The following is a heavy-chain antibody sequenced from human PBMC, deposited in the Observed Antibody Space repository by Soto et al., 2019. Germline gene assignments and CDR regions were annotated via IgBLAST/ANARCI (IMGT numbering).Heavy chain of an antibody. Sequence: PGGSLRLSCSASGFTFSTYTMNWVRQAPGKGLEWVSSISSTSTYIYYADSVKGRCTISRDNSKNTLYLQMDSLRVEDTGMYYCAREGAAVGVGYFGPWGQGTLVTVSS. CDR1: GFTFSTYT. D-gene: IGHD6-13*01. V-gene: IGHV3-21*04. CDR2: ISSTSTYI. CDR3: AREGAAVGVGYFGP. J-gene: IGHJ5*02.